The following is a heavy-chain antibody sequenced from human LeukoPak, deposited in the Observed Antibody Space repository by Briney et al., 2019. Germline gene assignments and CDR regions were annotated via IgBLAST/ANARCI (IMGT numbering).Heavy chain of an antibody. V-gene: IGHV3-23*01. Sequence: GGSLRLSCAASGFTFSNSVMGWVRQAPGKGLEWVSAIGGSGDSTYYTDSVTGRFTISRDNSKNTLYLQMNSLRAEDTAVYYCAKGSKRYLDYWGQGTLVTVSS. J-gene: IGHJ4*02. CDR3: AKGSKRYLDY. CDR2: IGGSGDST. CDR1: GFTFSNSV.